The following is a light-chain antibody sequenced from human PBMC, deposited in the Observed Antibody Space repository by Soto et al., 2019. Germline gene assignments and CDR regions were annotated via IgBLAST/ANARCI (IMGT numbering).Light chain of an antibody. CDR1: NSDVNY. CDR3: SSSTSSSTLV. Sequence: QSVLTQPASVSGAPGQSITISCTGTNSDVNYVSWHQQHPVKAPKLMIYEVINRSSGVSTRFSGSKSGNTASLTISGLQAEDEADYYCSSSTSSSTLVFGTGTKVTV. CDR2: EVI. J-gene: IGLJ1*01. V-gene: IGLV2-14*01.